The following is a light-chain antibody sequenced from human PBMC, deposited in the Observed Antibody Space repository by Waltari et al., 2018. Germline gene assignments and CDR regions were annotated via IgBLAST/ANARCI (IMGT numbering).Light chain of an antibody. CDR3: QQYYSRHSYT. V-gene: IGKV4-1*01. Sequence: DFVMTQSPDSLAVSLGARATINCTSSQSLLYTSNYKNYLAWYQQKPGQPPKLLIYWASTRESGVPDRFSGSGSGTDFTLTISSLQAEDVAVYYCQQYYSRHSYTFGQGTKLEIK. CDR2: WAS. J-gene: IGKJ2*01. CDR1: QSLLYTSNYKNY.